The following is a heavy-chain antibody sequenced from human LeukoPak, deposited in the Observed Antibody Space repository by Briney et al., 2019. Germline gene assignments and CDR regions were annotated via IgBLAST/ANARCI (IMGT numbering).Heavy chain of an antibody. J-gene: IGHJ3*02. Sequence: SETLSLTCAVSGHSISTGYYWGWIRQPPGKGLEFLASIYRSYRSGSGSTYYNPSLSSRITISLDASKNQFSLKLNSVTAADTAVYYCVSQVVPAAIPDAFDIWGQGTVVTVSS. CDR3: VSQVVPAAIPDAFDI. CDR2: IYRSYRSGSGST. V-gene: IGHV4-38-2*01. D-gene: IGHD2-2*01. CDR1: GHSISTGYY.